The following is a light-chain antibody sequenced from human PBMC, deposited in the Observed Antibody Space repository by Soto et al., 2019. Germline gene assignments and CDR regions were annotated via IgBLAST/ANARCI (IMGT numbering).Light chain of an antibody. CDR2: AAS. Sequence: DIQLTQSPSFLSASIGDRVTIACRASQGISRFLAWYQQKPGKAPKVLIYAASTLQSGVPSRFSGSGSGTEFTLTISCLQPEDYATYYCQQHYSYPRSFGQGTKLEIK. CDR3: QQHYSYPRS. V-gene: IGKV1-9*01. J-gene: IGKJ2*01. CDR1: QGISRF.